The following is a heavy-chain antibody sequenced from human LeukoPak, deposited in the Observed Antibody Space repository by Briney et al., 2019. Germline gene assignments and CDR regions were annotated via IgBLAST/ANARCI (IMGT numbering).Heavy chain of an antibody. CDR1: GYSISSGCY. D-gene: IGHD3-3*01. J-gene: IGHJ6*03. CDR2: IYHSGST. CDR3: ARLAGYDFWSGYGYYYYYMDV. V-gene: IGHV4-38-2*02. Sequence: SETLSLTCTVSGYSISSGCYWGWIRQPPGKGLEWIGSIYHSGSTYYNPSLKSRVTISVDTSKNQFSLKLSSVTAADTAVYYCARLAGYDFWSGYGYYYYYMDVWGKGTTVTVSS.